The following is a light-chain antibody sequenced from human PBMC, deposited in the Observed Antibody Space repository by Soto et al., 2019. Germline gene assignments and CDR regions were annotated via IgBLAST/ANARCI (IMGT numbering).Light chain of an antibody. J-gene: IGLJ1*01. CDR1: SSNFGAGKD. V-gene: IGLV1-40*01. Sequence: QSVLTQPPSVSGAPGQRVTISCTGSSSNFGAGKDVNWFRQLPGTAPKLLIYADSNRPSGVPDRFSGSKSGSSASLAITGLQVEDEAEYYCQSYGTTLSGLYVFGTGTKLTVL. CDR2: ADS. CDR3: QSYGTTLSGLYV.